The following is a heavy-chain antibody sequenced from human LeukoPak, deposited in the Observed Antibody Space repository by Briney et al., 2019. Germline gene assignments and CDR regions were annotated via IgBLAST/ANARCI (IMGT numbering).Heavy chain of an antibody. Sequence: GGSLRLSCAASGFTVSSNYMSWVRQAPGKGLEWVSVIYGGGSTYYADSVKGRFTISRDNSKNTLYLQINSLRAEDTAVYYCARDPGRNWGYWGQGTLVTVSS. CDR1: GFTVSSNY. CDR2: IYGGGST. V-gene: IGHV3-66*01. CDR3: ARDPGRNWGY. J-gene: IGHJ4*02. D-gene: IGHD7-27*01.